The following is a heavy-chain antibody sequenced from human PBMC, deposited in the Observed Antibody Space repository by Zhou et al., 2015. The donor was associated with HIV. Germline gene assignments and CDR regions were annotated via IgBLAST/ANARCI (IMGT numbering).Heavy chain of an antibody. V-gene: IGHV1-8*01. CDR1: GYTFTSYD. CDR3: ARGPPGDIVVVPAARCEY. CDR2: MNPNSGNT. J-gene: IGHJ4*02. D-gene: IGHD2-2*01. Sequence: QVQLVQSGAEVKKPGASVKVSCKASGYTFTSYDINWVRQATGQGLEWMGWMNPNSGNTGYAQKFQGRVTMTRNTSISTAYMELSSLRSEDTAVYYCARGPPGDIVVVPAARCEYWGRGNPGHRLL.